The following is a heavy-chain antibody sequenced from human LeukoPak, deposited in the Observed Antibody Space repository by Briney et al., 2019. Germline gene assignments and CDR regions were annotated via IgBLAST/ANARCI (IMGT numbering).Heavy chain of an antibody. D-gene: IGHD5-24*01. CDR2: IYTSGHT. V-gene: IGHV4-61*02. J-gene: IGHJ4*02. CDR1: GGSISSGSYY. CDR3: AREMATSFGY. Sequence: SETLSLTCTVSGGSISSGSYYWSWIRQPAGKGLEWIGRIYTSGHTNYNPSLKSRVTISVDTSKNQFSLKLSSVTAADTAVYYCAREMATSFGYWGQGTLVTVSS.